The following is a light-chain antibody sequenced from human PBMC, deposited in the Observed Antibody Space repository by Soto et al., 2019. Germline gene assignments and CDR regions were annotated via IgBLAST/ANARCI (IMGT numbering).Light chain of an antibody. CDR3: LQDYKYPFT. CDR2: GAS. CDR1: QDIRKD. Sequence: AIQMTQAPSSRSASLGEGVISTCRASQDIRKDLAWYQQKPGKAPQILIYGASTLQTGVASRFSGSGSATDFTLTISSLQPEDSAAYYCLQDYKYPFTFGQGTKVDI. J-gene: IGKJ2*01. V-gene: IGKV1-6*01.